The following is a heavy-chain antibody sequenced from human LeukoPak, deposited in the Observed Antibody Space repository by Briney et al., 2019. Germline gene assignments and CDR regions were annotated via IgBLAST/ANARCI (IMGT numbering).Heavy chain of an antibody. CDR2: ISYDGSNK. J-gene: IGHJ6*03. CDR3: ARDSRDIVVMAAGVHYYYYMDV. V-gene: IGHV3-30*01. CDR1: GFTFSSYA. Sequence: GGSLRLSCAASGFTFSSYAMHWVRQAPGKGLEWVAVISYDGSNKYYADSVKGRFTISRDNSKNTLYLQMNSLRAEDTAVYYCARDSRDIVVMAAGVHYYYYMDVWGKGTTVTVSS. D-gene: IGHD2-15*01.